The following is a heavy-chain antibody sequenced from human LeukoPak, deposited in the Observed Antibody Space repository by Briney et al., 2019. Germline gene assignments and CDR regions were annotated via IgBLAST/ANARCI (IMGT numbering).Heavy chain of an antibody. D-gene: IGHD3-9*01. CDR2: ISAYNGNT. J-gene: IGHJ3*02. Sequence: GASVKVSCKASGYTFTSYDINWVRQATGQGLEWMGWISAYNGNTNYAQKLQGRVTMTTDTSTSTAYMELSSLRSEDTAVYYCARPIYDILTGDAFDIWGQGTMVTVSS. V-gene: IGHV1-18*01. CDR3: ARPIYDILTGDAFDI. CDR1: GYTFTSYD.